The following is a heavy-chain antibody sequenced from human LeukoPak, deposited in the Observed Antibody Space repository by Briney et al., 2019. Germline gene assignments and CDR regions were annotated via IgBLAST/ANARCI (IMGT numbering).Heavy chain of an antibody. D-gene: IGHD6-25*01. J-gene: IGHJ5*02. V-gene: IGHV4-39*07. CDR1: GDSISSNYFSSNLFH. CDR2: IYYSGTT. Sequence: PSETLSLTCTVSGDSISSNYFSSNLFHRGWLRQPPGEGLEWIGSIYYSGTTYYNPSLKSRVTISVDTSKNQFSLKLTSVTAADTAVYYCARDCCGYRSWFDPWGQGTLVTVSS. CDR3: ARDCCGYRSWFDP.